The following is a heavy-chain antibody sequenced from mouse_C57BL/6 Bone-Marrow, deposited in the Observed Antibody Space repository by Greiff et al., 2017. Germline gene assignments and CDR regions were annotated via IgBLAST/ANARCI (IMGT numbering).Heavy chain of an antibody. D-gene: IGHD1-1*01. Sequence: VQLQQPGAELVKPGASVKVSCKASGYTFTSYWMHWVQQRPGQGLEWIGRIHPADSDTNYKQKLKGRATLTVDKSSSTAYMQLSSLTSEDSAVYYCAINAFYYYGSSWYFDFWGTGTTLTVSS. J-gene: IGHJ1*03. CDR2: IHPADSDT. V-gene: IGHV1-74*01. CDR3: AINAFYYYGSSWYFDF. CDR1: GYTFTSYW.